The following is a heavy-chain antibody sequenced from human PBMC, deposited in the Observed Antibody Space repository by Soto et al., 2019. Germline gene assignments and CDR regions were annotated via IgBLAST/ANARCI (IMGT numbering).Heavy chain of an antibody. CDR2: ISYDGSTR. J-gene: IGHJ4*02. Sequence: QVQLVESGGGVVQPGRSLRLSCAASGFTFSTNAMHWVRQAPGKGLEWVAVISYDGSTRYYADSMKGRFTISRDNSKNQLYLHMNNLRAEDTAVYYCATQCSGWSYYFDYWGQGTLVTVSS. CDR1: GFTFSTNA. D-gene: IGHD6-19*01. V-gene: IGHV3-30-3*01. CDR3: ATQCSGWSYYFDY.